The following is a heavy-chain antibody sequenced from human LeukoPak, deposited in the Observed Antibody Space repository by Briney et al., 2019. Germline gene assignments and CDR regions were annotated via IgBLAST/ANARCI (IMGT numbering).Heavy chain of an antibody. V-gene: IGHV1-69*04. CDR1: VGTFTSYA. CDR3: ARAPIVATTIDY. Sequence: GASVKVSCKATVGTFTSYAISWVRPAPGQGLEWMGRIIPILGIANHAQKFQGRVTITADKSTSTAYMELSSLRSEDTAVYYCARAPIVATTIDYWGQGTLVTVSS. D-gene: IGHD5-12*01. J-gene: IGHJ4*02. CDR2: IIPILGIA.